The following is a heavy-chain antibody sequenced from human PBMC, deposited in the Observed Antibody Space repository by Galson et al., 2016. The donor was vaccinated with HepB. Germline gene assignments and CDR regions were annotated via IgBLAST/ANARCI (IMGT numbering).Heavy chain of an antibody. CDR2: ITTYSGDT. V-gene: IGHV1-18*01. CDR1: GYSFTSHS. J-gene: IGHJ4*02. D-gene: IGHD3-10*01. CDR3: ARDRDNYGSGSDY. Sequence: SVKVSCKASGYSFTSHSISWVRQAPGQGLEWMGYITTYSGDTYYAPNLQGRVTMTTDTSTRTAYMALRSLTSDDTAVYYCARDRDNYGSGSDYWGQGTLVTVSS.